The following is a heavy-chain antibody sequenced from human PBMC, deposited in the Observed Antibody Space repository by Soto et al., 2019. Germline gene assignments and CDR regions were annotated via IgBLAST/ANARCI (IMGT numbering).Heavy chain of an antibody. Sequence: EVQLVESGGGLVQPGGSLRLSCAASGFTFSSYDMHWVRQATGKGLEWVSAIGTAGDTFYPGSVKGRFTISRENAKNSLYLQMNSLRAGDTAVYYCARVHNGELWTFDYWGQGTLVTVSS. CDR2: IGTAGDT. V-gene: IGHV3-13*01. D-gene: IGHD3-10*01. J-gene: IGHJ4*02. CDR3: ARVHNGELWTFDY. CDR1: GFTFSSYD.